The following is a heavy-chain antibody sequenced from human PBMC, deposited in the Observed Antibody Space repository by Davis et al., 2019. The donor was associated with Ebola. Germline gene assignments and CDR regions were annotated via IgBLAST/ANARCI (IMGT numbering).Heavy chain of an antibody. CDR2: IYYSGST. CDR3: ARAPYYYYGMDV. J-gene: IGHJ6*02. Sequence: PSETLSLTCTVSGGSISSGGYYWSWIRQHPGKGLEWIGYIYYSGSTYYNPSLKSRVTISVDTSKNLFSLKLSSVTAADTAVYYCARAPYYYYGMDVWGQGTTVTVSS. V-gene: IGHV4-31*03. CDR1: GGSISSGGYY.